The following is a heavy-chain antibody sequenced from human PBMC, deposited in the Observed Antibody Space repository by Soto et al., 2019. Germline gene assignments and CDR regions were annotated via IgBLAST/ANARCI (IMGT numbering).Heavy chain of an antibody. CDR1: GFAFSSYG. CDR2: ISSDGSLQ. D-gene: IGHD5-18*01. Sequence: QPQLVESGGGVVQPGRSLRLSCAASGFAFSSYGMHWVRQAPGTGLEWVAVISSDGSLQHYADSVKGRFTISRDNAKNMVLLQMSSLRAEDTAVYYCVSDRGYGHASVPYSWGQGTLVSVSS. CDR3: VSDRGYGHASVPYS. V-gene: IGHV3-30*03. J-gene: IGHJ4*02.